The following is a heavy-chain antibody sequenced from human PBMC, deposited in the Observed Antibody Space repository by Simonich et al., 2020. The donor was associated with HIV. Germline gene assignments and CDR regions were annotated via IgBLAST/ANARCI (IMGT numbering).Heavy chain of an antibody. CDR3: ARDFDDSGSYADAFDI. CDR2: ISRSGSYI. D-gene: IGHD1-26*01. V-gene: IGHV3-21*01. Sequence: LQLQESGPGLVKPSETLSLTCTVSGGSISSSSYYWGWVRQPPGKGLEWVSSISRSGSYIYYADSVKGRFTISRDNAKNSLYLQMNSLRAEDTAVYYCARDFDDSGSYADAFDIWGQGTMVTVSS. J-gene: IGHJ3*02. CDR1: GGSISSSSYY.